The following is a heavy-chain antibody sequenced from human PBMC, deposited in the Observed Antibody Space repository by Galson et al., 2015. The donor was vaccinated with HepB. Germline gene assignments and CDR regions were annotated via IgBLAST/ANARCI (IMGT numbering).Heavy chain of an antibody. CDR2: VSAYNGDT. J-gene: IGHJ6*02. Sequence: QSGAEVKKPGASVTVSCKASGYTFTNFGFNWVRRAPGQGLEWVGWVSAYNGDTNFAQKFQARVSMTTDRFTSTAFMDLRSLRSDDTAIYYCARGGSYSSSWYYGMDVWGQGTTVTVSS. D-gene: IGHD1-26*01. CDR3: ARGGSYSSSWYYGMDV. V-gene: IGHV1-18*01. CDR1: GYTFTNFG.